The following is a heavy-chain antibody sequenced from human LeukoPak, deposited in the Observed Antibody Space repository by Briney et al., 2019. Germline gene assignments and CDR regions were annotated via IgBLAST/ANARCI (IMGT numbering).Heavy chain of an antibody. CDR2: ISSSGSTI. D-gene: IGHD6-13*01. V-gene: IGHV3-11*01. Sequence: GGSLRLSCAASGFTFSDYYMSWIRQAPGKGLEWVSYISSSGSTIYYADSVKGRFTISRDNAKNSLYLQMNSLRAEDTAVYYCARGVAGIAAAGPRDYFDYWGQGTLVTVSS. CDR3: ARGVAGIAAAGPRDYFDY. CDR1: GFTFSDYY. J-gene: IGHJ4*02.